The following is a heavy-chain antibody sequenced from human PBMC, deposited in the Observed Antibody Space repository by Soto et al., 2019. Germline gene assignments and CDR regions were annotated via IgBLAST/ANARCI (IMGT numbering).Heavy chain of an antibody. D-gene: IGHD1-26*01. Sequence: SETLSLTCAVYGGSFSGYYWSWIRQPPGKGLEWIGEINHSGSTNYNPSLKSRVTISVDTSKNQFSLKLSSVTAADTAVYYCARGGRRPSLRERYNWFDPWGQGTLVTVSS. CDR2: INHSGST. CDR1: GGSFSGYY. J-gene: IGHJ5*02. V-gene: IGHV4-34*01. CDR3: ARGGRRPSLRERYNWFDP.